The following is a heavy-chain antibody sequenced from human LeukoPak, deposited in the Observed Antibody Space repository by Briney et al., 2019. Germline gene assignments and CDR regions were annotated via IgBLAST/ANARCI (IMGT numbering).Heavy chain of an antibody. CDR1: GGSISSSSYY. V-gene: IGHV4-39*01. J-gene: IGHJ4*02. D-gene: IGHD3-22*01. Sequence: SETLSLTCAVSGGSISSSSYYWGWIRQPPGKGLEWIGSIYYSGSTYYNPSLKSRVTISVDTSKNQCSLKLSSVTAADTAVYYCASLKVLYYYDSSGHFDYWGQGTLVTVSS. CDR3: ASLKVLYYYDSSGHFDY. CDR2: IYYSGST.